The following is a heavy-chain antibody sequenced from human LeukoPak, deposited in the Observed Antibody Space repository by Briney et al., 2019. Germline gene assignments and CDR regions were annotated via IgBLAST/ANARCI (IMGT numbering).Heavy chain of an antibody. V-gene: IGHV4-34*01. CDR3: ARVNARIAAAGTRWFDP. CDR2: INHSGST. Sequence: SETLSLTCAVYGGSFSGYYWSWIRQPPGKGLEWIGEINHSGSTNYNPSLKSRVTISVDTSKNQFSLKLSSVTAADTAVYYCARVNARIAAAGTRWFDPWGQGTLVTVSS. D-gene: IGHD6-13*01. J-gene: IGHJ5*02. CDR1: GGSFSGYY.